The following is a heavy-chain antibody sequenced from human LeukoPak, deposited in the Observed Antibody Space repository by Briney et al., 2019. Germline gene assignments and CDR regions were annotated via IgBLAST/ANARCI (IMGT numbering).Heavy chain of an antibody. V-gene: IGHV3-15*01. CDR2: IKSKNDGAAT. D-gene: IGHD5-24*01. J-gene: IGHJ6*03. Sequence: PGGSLRLSCAVSGFNFDIAWMSWVRQAPGEGLEWVGRIKSKNDGAATDYGAPVRGRFTISIDDSKNMLYLQMNSLKTEDTAVYYCVSRDAYKPRYFMDVWGKGTMVTVSS. CDR3: VSRDAYKPRYFMDV. CDR1: GFNFDIAW.